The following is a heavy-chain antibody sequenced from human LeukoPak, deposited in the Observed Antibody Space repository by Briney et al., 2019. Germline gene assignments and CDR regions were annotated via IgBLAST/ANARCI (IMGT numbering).Heavy chain of an antibody. CDR3: AKDRIGVLPDAFDI. CDR2: ISGSGGAT. V-gene: IGHV3-23*01. CDR1: GFTFSSYA. D-gene: IGHD3-3*01. J-gene: IGHJ3*02. Sequence: GGSLRLSCAASGFTFSSYAMTWVRQAPGKGLEWVSGISGSGGATYYADSAQGRFTVSRDNSRNILYLQMNSLRDEDTALYYCAKDRIGVLPDAFDIWGQGTMVTVSS.